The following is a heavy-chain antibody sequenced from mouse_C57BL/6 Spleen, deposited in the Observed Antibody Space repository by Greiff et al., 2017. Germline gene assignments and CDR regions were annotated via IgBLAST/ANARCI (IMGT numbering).Heavy chain of an antibody. V-gene: IGHV5-17*01. Sequence: EVNLVESGGGLVKPGGSLKLSCAASGFTFSDYGMHWVRQAPEKGLEWVAYISSGSSTIYYADTVKGRFTLSRDNAKNTLFLQMTSLRSEDTAMYYCARRQLRLQNAMDYWGQGTSVTVSS. CDR2: ISSGSSTI. CDR1: GFTFSDYG. D-gene: IGHD3-2*02. J-gene: IGHJ4*01. CDR3: ARRQLRLQNAMDY.